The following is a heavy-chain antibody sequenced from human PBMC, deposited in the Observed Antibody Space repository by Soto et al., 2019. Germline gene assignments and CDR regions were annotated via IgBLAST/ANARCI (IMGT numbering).Heavy chain of an antibody. CDR1: GGSISSYY. CDR2: IYYSGST. D-gene: IGHD3-22*01. CDR3: ARNYREFGSYYDSSGYYYRAFDI. J-gene: IGHJ3*02. V-gene: IGHV4-59*01. Sequence: ETLSLTCTVSGGSISSYYWSWIRQPPGKGLEWIGYIYYSGSTNYNPSLKSRVTISVDTSKNQFSLKLSSVTAADTAVYYCARNYREFGSYYDSSGYYYRAFDIWGQGTMVTVSS.